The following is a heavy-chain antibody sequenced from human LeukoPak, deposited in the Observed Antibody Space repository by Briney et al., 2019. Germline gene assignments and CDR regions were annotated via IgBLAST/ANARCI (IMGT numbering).Heavy chain of an antibody. CDR2: ICSSGST. J-gene: IGHJ4*02. CDR3: ARSGSGSYYPSYFDY. V-gene: IGHV4-4*07. CDR1: GGSISSYY. D-gene: IGHD3-10*01. Sequence: SETLSLTCTVSGGSISSYYWTWIRQPAGKGLEWIGRICSSGSTTYNPSLKSRVTMSVDTSKNQFSLRLSSVTAADTAVYYCARSGSGSYYPSYFDYWGQGTLVTVSS.